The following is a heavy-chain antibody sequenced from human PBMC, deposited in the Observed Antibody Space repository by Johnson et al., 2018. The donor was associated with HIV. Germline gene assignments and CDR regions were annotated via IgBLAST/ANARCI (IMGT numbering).Heavy chain of an antibody. Sequence: VQLVESGGGVVQPGRSLRLSCAASGFTFDDYGMSWVRQAPGKGLEWVSGINWNGGSTGYADSVKGRFTISRDNAKNSLYLQMNSLRAEDTAVYYCAKARGIVGATGAFDIWGQGTMVTVSS. D-gene: IGHD1-26*01. CDR2: INWNGGST. J-gene: IGHJ3*02. CDR3: AKARGIVGATGAFDI. CDR1: GFTFDDYG. V-gene: IGHV3-20*04.